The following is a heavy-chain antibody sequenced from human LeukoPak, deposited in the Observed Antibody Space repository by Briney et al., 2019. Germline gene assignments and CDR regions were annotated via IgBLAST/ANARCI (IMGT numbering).Heavy chain of an antibody. CDR2: IYHSGTT. CDR1: GYSISGGYY. CDR3: ARDQPYMDV. J-gene: IGHJ6*03. Sequence: SETLSLTCTVSGYSISGGYYWVWIRQPPGQGLEWIGCIYHSGTTYYDPSLKSRITISVDTSKNQFSLNLNSVTAADTALYYCARDQPYMDVWGKGTTVTVSS. V-gene: IGHV4-38-2*02.